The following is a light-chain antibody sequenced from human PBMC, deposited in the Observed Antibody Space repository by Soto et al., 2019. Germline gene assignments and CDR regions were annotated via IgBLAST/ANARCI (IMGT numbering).Light chain of an antibody. Sequence: EIVLTQSPATLSLSPGERATLSCRASPSVTNFLAWYQQKPGQAPRLLIYGAFNRATGIPARFIGSGSGTDFTLTISSLEPEDSAIYYCQQRNIWPPVTFGQGTRREIK. J-gene: IGKJ5*01. CDR2: GAF. CDR1: PSVTNF. CDR3: QQRNIWPPVT. V-gene: IGKV3-11*01.